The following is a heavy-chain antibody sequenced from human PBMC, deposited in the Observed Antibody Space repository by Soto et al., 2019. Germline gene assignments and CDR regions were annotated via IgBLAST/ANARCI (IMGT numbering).Heavy chain of an antibody. V-gene: IGHV5-51*01. CDR2: IYPGDSDT. CDR3: ARLPITMVRGYYYYGMDV. D-gene: IGHD3-10*01. CDR1: GYSFTSYW. Sequence: GESLKISCKGSGYSFTSYWIGWVRQMPGKGLEWMGIIYPGDSDTRYSPSFQGQVTISADKSISTAYLQWSSLKASDTAMYYCARLPITMVRGYYYYGMDVWGQGTTVTVSS. J-gene: IGHJ6*02.